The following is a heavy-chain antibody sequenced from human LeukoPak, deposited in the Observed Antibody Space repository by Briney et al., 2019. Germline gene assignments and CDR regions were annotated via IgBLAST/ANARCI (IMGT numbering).Heavy chain of an antibody. V-gene: IGHV3-23*01. CDR3: AKGWQVGY. Sequence: PGGSLRLSCAASGFTFSNYVMSWVRQAPGKGLEWVSSFSGGGGSTYYADCVKGRFTISTDNSKNTLYLQMNSLRAEDTAVYYCAKGWQVGYWGQGTLVTVSS. CDR2: FSGGGGST. CDR1: GFTFSNYV. J-gene: IGHJ4*02. D-gene: IGHD3-10*01.